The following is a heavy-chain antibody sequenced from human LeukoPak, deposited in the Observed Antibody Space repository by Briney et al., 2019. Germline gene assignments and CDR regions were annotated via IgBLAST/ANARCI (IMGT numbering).Heavy chain of an antibody. CDR3: ARYLTDAFDI. Sequence: PGGSLRLSCAASGFTFDDYAMHWVRQAPGEGLEWVSGISWNSGSIGYADSVKGRFTISRDNAKNSLYLQMNSLRAEDTAVYYCARYLTDAFDIWGQGTMVTVSS. J-gene: IGHJ3*02. D-gene: IGHD3-9*01. V-gene: IGHV3-9*01. CDR2: ISWNSGSI. CDR1: GFTFDDYA.